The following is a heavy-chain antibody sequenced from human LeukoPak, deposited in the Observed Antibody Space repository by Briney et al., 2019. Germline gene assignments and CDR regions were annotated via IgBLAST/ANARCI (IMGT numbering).Heavy chain of an antibody. Sequence: SVKVSCKASGGTFSSYAISWVRQAPGQGLEWMGRIIPILGIANYAQKFLGRVTITADKSTSTAYMELSSLRSEDTAVYYCAGALVVVTAPDAFDIWGQGTMVTVSS. J-gene: IGHJ3*02. D-gene: IGHD2-21*02. CDR1: GGTFSSYA. V-gene: IGHV1-69*04. CDR3: AGALVVVTAPDAFDI. CDR2: IIPILGIA.